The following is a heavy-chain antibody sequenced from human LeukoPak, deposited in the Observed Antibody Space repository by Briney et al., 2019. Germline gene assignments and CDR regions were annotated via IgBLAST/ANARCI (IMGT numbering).Heavy chain of an antibody. CDR2: IYSGGNT. CDR3: ARGLIWFFDL. Sequence: GGSLRLSCAASGFTFTSYAMSWVRQAPGKGLEWVSVIYSGGNTYYADSVKGRFTISRDNSKNTLYLQMNSLRVEDTAVYYCARGLIWFFDLWGRGTLVTVSS. CDR1: GFTFTSYA. J-gene: IGHJ2*01. V-gene: IGHV3-23*03.